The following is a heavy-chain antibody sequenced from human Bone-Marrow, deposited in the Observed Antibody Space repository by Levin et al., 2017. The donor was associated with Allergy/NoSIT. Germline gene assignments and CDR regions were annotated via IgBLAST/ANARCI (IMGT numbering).Heavy chain of an antibody. J-gene: IGHJ4*02. V-gene: IGHV3-21*06. CDR1: GFTFSTYS. CDR3: ARVDGSGWLAYFDY. D-gene: IGHD6-19*01. CDR2: ISSSGSHI. Sequence: GGSLRLSCSASGFTFSTYSMNWVRQAPGKGLEWVSSISSSGSHIFYADSLKGRFTISRDNAKNSLYLQMNRLRAEDTALYYCARVDGSGWLAYFDYWGQGTLVTVSS.